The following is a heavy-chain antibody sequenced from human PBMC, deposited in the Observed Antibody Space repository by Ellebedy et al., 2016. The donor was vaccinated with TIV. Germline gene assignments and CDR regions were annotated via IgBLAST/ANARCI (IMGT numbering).Heavy chain of an antibody. V-gene: IGHV1-46*01. D-gene: IGHD2-2*03. J-gene: IGHJ4*02. CDR3: ARDGSINNFDY. CDR1: GYTFTSYY. CDR2: INPIGGST. Sequence: AASVKVSCKASGYTFTSYYMHWVRQAPGQGLEWMGIINPIGGSTNYAQKFQVRVTMTRDTSTSTVYMELSSLRSEDTAVYYCARDGSINNFDYWGLGTLVTVSS.